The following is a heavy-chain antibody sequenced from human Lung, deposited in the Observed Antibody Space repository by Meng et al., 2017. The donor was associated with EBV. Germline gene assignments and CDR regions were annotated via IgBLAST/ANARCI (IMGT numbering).Heavy chain of an antibody. CDR2: LIPMSDAP. V-gene: IGHV1-69*01. CDR3: ASESGRGFTPDY. CDR1: GGTFRGDA. D-gene: IGHD3-10*01. J-gene: IGHJ4*02. Sequence: QVQLVQSGGEVKKPGSSVKVSCKTSGGTFRGDAISWVRQAPGQGLEWMGGLIPMSDAPHYAQKFQGRVTITADESTSTHYMDLSGLRSEDTAVYYCASESGRGFTPDYWGQGTLVTVSS.